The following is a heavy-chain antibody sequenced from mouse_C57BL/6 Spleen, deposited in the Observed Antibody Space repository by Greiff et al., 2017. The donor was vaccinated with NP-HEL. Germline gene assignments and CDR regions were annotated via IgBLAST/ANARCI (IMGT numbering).Heavy chain of an antibody. Sequence: VQLQQSGPELVKPGASVKIPCKASGYTFTDYNMDWVKQSHGKSLEWIGDINPNNGGTIYNQKFKGKATLTVDKSSSTAYMELRSLTSEDTAVYYCAREGGVTVAGAMDDWGQGTSVTVSS. CDR1: GYTFTDYN. CDR3: AREGGVTVAGAMDD. J-gene: IGHJ4*01. V-gene: IGHV1-18*01. D-gene: IGHD1-1*01. CDR2: INPNNGGT.